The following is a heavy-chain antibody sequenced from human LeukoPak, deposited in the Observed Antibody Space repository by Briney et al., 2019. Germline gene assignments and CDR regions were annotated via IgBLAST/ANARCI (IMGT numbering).Heavy chain of an antibody. V-gene: IGHV3-7*01. CDR3: AIQSTVTTNFEY. CDR1: GFTFSSYW. Sequence: PGGSLRLSCAASGFTFSSYWVNWVRQTPEKGLEWCANINQDASTTYYVDSVKGRFTIPRDNAKNSVYLQLNSLRAEDTAVYHCAIQSTVTTNFEYWGQGTLVTVSS. D-gene: IGHD4-17*01. J-gene: IGHJ4*02. CDR2: INQDASTT.